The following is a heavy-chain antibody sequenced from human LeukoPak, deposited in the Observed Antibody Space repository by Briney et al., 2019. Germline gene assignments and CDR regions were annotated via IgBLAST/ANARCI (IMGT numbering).Heavy chain of an antibody. V-gene: IGHV1-3*01. CDR1: GYTFTSYA. CDR3: ARDRGLYYYDSSGYYDY. CDR2: INAGNGNT. D-gene: IGHD3-22*01. J-gene: IGHJ4*02. Sequence: GASVKVSCKASGYTFTSYAMHWARQAPGQRLEWMGWINAGNGNTKYSQKFQGRVTITRDTSASTAYMELSSLRSEDTAVYYCARDRGLYYYDSSGYYDYWGQGTLVTVSS.